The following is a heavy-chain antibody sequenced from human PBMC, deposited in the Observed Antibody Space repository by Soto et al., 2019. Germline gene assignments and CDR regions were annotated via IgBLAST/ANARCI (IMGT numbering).Heavy chain of an antibody. CDR2: INPDGSST. CDR1: GFTFNLYW. CDR3: ARDNWNSY. V-gene: IGHV3-74*01. D-gene: IGHD1-7*01. J-gene: IGHJ4*02. Sequence: EVHLVESGGGLVQPGGSLRLSCAASGFTFNLYWMHWVRQAPGKGLVWVSRINPDGSSTTYADSVKGRFTISRDNSKNMVYLQMNGLGAEDTAIYYCARDNWNSYWGQGALVTVSS.